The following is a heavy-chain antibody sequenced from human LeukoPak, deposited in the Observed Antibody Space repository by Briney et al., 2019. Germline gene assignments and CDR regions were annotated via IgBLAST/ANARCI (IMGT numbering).Heavy chain of an antibody. CDR2: IYSGGST. J-gene: IGHJ3*02. Sequence: GGSLRLSCAASGISVSSNYMNWVRQAPGKGLEWVSVIYSGGSTYYADSVRGRFTISRDNSKNTLYLHMNSLRAEDTAVYYCARDMSPWETRNPDAFDIWGQGTMVTVSS. V-gene: IGHV3-53*01. CDR1: GISVSSNY. CDR3: ARDMSPWETRNPDAFDI. D-gene: IGHD1-14*01.